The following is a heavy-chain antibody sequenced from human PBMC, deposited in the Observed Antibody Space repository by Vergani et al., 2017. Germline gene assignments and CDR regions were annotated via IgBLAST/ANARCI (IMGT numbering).Heavy chain of an antibody. D-gene: IGHD6-19*01. Sequence: EVQLVESGGGLVQPGRSLRLSCAASGFTFDDYAMHWVRQAPGKGLEWVSGISWNSGSIGYADSVKGRFTISRDNAKNSLYLQMNSLRAEDTALYYCAKDTWLVAVAGSGAFDYWGQGTLVTVSS. J-gene: IGHJ4*02. CDR1: GFTFDDYA. CDR3: AKDTWLVAVAGSGAFDY. V-gene: IGHV3-9*01. CDR2: ISWNSGSI.